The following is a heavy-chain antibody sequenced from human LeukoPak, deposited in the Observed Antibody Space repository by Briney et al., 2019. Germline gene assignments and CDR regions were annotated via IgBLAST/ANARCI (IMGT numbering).Heavy chain of an antibody. J-gene: IGHJ6*01. Sequence: GGSLRLSCAASGFTFSSYSMNWVRQAPGKGLEWVSSISSSSSCIYYADSVKGRFTISRDNAKNTLYLQMNSLRAEATAVYYCARSTDSWTNYYGMDVWGQGTTVTVSS. D-gene: IGHD3/OR15-3a*01. V-gene: IGHV3-21*01. CDR1: GFTFSSYS. CDR2: ISSSSSCI. CDR3: ARSTDSWTNYYGMDV.